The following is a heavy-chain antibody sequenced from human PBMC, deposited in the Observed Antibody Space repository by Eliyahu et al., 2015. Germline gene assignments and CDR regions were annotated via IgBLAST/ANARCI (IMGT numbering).Heavy chain of an antibody. CDR2: INNDGRXT. Sequence: EVQLVESGGGSVQPGGSLRLSXAASGFTFSSYWXHWVRQAPGKGLXWVSRINNDGRXTSYGDAVKGRFTISRDNAKNTLYLQMDSLRAEDTAVYYCATGDSHAFDIWGQGTMVTVSS. CDR3: ATGDSHAFDI. CDR1: GFTFSSYW. J-gene: IGHJ3*02. V-gene: IGHV3-74*01.